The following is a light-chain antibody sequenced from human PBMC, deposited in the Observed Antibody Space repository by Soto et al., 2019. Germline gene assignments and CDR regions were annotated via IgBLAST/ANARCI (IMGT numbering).Light chain of an antibody. CDR1: QSVNSN. J-gene: IGKJ1*01. V-gene: IGKV3D-15*01. Sequence: EIVMTQSPATLSVSPGETVTLSCRASQSVNSNLAWYQQKPGQAPRLLIYGASTRAAGIPARFSASGTGTDFTLTISDVQPEDFAVYYCHQRQSWPRTFGQGTKVDIK. CDR3: HQRQSWPRT. CDR2: GAS.